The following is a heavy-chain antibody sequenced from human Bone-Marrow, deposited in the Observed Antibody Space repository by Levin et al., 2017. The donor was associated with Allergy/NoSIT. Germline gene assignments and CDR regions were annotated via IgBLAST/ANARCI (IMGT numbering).Heavy chain of an antibody. Sequence: GESLKISCAASGFSFSDHYMEWVRQAPGRGLEWVARSRNKANSFTIEYAASVKGRFTISRDDSKNSLCLQMNSLKTEDTALYYCVRTTTRNSFDYWGQGTLVTVSS. CDR2: SRNKANSFTI. CDR1: GFSFSDHY. V-gene: IGHV3-72*01. J-gene: IGHJ4*02. CDR3: VRTTTRNSFDY. D-gene: IGHD1-1*01.